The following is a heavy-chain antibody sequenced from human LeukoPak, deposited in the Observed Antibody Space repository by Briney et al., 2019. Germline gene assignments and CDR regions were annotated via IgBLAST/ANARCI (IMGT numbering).Heavy chain of an antibody. CDR2: IKQDGSEK. V-gene: IGHV3-7*01. J-gene: IGHJ3*02. CDR1: GFTFSSYW. Sequence: PGGSLRLSCAASGFTFSSYWMSWVRQAPGKGLEWVANIKQDGSEKYYVDSVKGRFTISRDNAKNSLYLQMNSLRAEDTAVYYCARHDPIVGTPDAFDIWGQGTMVTVSS. CDR3: ARHDPIVGTPDAFDI. D-gene: IGHD1-26*01.